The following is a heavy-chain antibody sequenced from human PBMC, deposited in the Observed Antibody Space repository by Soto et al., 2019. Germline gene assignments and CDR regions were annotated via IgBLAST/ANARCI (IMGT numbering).Heavy chain of an antibody. CDR2: ISYSTTTI. J-gene: IGHJ3*02. V-gene: IGHV3-48*01. Sequence: EVQLVESGGGLVEPGGSLRLSCAASGGTFGAYSMNWVRQAPGKGPEWISYISYSTTTIFYAESVQGRFTVYRDNANNSLLLHMNSLRVEDTALYYCARMGGRNAFDIWGQGTMVTVSS. CDR3: ARMGGRNAFDI. D-gene: IGHD1-26*01. CDR1: GGTFGAYS.